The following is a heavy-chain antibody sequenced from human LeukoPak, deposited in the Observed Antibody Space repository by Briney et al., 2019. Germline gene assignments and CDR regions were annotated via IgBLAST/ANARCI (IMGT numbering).Heavy chain of an antibody. CDR2: ISASGTMT. D-gene: IGHD4-23*01. CDR1: GFTFSGYS. CDR3: ARGRAVDQAFDF. V-gene: IGHV3-23*01. Sequence: GGSLRLSCAASGFTFSGYSMNWVRQAPGKGLEWVSGISASGTMTYHADSVKGRFTISRDNSKNTLYLQMNSLRAEDAAVYYCARGRAVDQAFDFWGQGTQVTVSS. J-gene: IGHJ4*02.